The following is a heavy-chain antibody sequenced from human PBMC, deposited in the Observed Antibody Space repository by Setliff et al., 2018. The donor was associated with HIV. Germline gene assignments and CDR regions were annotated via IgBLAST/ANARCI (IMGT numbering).Heavy chain of an antibody. CDR2: IHYTGTT. Sequence: SETLSLTCTVSGDSIKGPWWWSWIRQSPGKGLEWTGNIHYTGTTHYNPSLKSRLTMSVDSSKNQFSLSLSSVTAADTAVYFCVRRVSHGSQPSYFDYWGQGTLVTVSS. CDR3: VRRVSHGSQPSYFDY. V-gene: IGHV4-59*11. D-gene: IGHD3-10*01. J-gene: IGHJ4*02. CDR1: GDSIKGPW.